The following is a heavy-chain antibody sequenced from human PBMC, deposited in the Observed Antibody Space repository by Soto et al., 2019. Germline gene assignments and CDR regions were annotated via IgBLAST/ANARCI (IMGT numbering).Heavy chain of an antibody. J-gene: IGHJ6*02. CDR1: GFTFTSSA. D-gene: IGHD2-15*01. CDR2: IVVGSGNT. V-gene: IGHV1-58*01. CDR3: AAEGGHCSGGSCEEYYYYGMDV. Sequence: WASVKVSCKASGFTFTSSAVQWVRQARGQRLEWIGWIVVGSGNTNYAQKFQERVTITRDMSTSTAYMELSSLRSEDTAVYYCAAEGGHCSGGSCEEYYYYGMDVWGQGTTVTVSS.